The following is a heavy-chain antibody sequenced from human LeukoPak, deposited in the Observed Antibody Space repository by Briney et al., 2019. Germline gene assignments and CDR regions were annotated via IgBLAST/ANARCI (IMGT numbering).Heavy chain of an antibody. D-gene: IGHD6-13*01. CDR1: GYTFTSYG. Sequence: GASVKVSCKASGYTFTSYGISWVRQAPGQGFEWMGWISAYNGNTNYAQKLQGRVTMTTDTSTSTAYMELRSLRSDDTAVYYCARVIAAADYYGMDVWGQGTTVTVSS. CDR3: ARVIAAADYYGMDV. J-gene: IGHJ6*02. V-gene: IGHV1-18*01. CDR2: ISAYNGNT.